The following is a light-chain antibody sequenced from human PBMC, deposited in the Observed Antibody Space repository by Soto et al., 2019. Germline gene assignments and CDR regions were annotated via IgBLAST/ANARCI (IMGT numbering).Light chain of an antibody. Sequence: EIVLKKSPATLSSFQSNTVTLSCRASQYINTRLAWYQHRPGQAPRLLIYQTSIRAAGIPARFSASGSGTDFTLTISDVQPEDFAIYYCHQRQSWPRTFGQGTNVDIK. J-gene: IGKJ1*01. CDR2: QTS. CDR3: HQRQSWPRT. CDR1: QYINTR. V-gene: IGKV3-11*01.